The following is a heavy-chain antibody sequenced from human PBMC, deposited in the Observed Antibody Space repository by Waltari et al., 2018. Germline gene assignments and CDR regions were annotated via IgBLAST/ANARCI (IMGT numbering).Heavy chain of an antibody. J-gene: IGHJ4*02. CDR2: IRRDGSGT. CDR3: AKEGLFFFDQ. Sequence: QVQLVESGGGVVQPGGSLRLSCAASGFTFSSYGIHWVRQAPGMGLEWVSFIRRDGSGTFYADSVKGRFTISRDNSKNMLYLQVNNLSAEDTAMYYCAKEGLFFFDQWGQGTLVTVSS. CDR1: GFTFSSYG. D-gene: IGHD3-3*01. V-gene: IGHV3-30*02.